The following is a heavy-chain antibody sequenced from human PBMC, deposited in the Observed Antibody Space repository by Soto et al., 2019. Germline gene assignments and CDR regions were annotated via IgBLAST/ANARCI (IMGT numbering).Heavy chain of an antibody. V-gene: IGHV1-3*01. D-gene: IGHD3-22*01. Sequence: ASVKVSCKASGYTFTSYAMHWVRQAPGQRLEWMGWINAGNGNTKYSQKFQGRVTITRVTSASTGYRELSSVRSEGTDVYYCARDRESTRYYHCSGYDYWGHGTMVTVYS. CDR1: GYTFTSYA. CDR3: ARDRESTRYYHCSGYDY. J-gene: IGHJ4*01. CDR2: INAGNGNT.